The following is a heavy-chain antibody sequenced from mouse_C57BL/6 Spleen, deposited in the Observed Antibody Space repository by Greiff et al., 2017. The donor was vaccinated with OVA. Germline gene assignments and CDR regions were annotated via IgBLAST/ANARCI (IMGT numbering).Heavy chain of an antibody. Sequence: EVKLVESGGGLVKPGGSLKLSCAASGFTFSSYAMSWVRQTPEKRLEWVATISDGGSYTYYPDNVKGRFTISRDNAKNNLYLQMSHLKSEDTAMYYCARRFTTVVATYFDYWGQGTTLTVSS. J-gene: IGHJ2*01. D-gene: IGHD1-1*01. V-gene: IGHV5-4*03. CDR2: ISDGGSYT. CDR3: ARRFTTVVATYFDY. CDR1: GFTFSSYA.